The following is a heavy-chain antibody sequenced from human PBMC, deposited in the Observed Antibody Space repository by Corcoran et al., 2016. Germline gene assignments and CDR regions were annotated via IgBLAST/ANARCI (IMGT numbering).Heavy chain of an antibody. V-gene: IGHV5-51*01. CDR2: IYPGDSDT. CDR3: ARSWSGGSCMGND. CDR1: GYTFSNYW. J-gene: IGHJ4*02. D-gene: IGHD2-15*01. Sequence: EVQLVQSGAEVKKPGESLKISCKGSGYTFSNYWIAWVRQMPGKGLEWMGIIYPGDSDTRYSPSFQGQVTISADKSISPAYLQWSSLKASDTAMYYCARSWSGGSCMGNDWGQGTRVTVSS.